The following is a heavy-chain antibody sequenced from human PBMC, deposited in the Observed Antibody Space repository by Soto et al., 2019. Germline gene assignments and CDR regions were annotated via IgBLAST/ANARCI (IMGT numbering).Heavy chain of an antibody. CDR2: IYYSGST. CDR3: ARQEGAGGYYYYGMDV. V-gene: IGHV4-39*01. CDR1: GGSISSSSYY. Sequence: SETLSLTCTVSGGSISSSSYYWGWIRQPPGKGLEWIGSIYYSGSTYYNPSLKSRVTISADTSKNQFSLKLSSVTAADTAVYYCARQEGAGGYYYYGMDVWGQGTTVT. J-gene: IGHJ6*02. D-gene: IGHD1-26*01.